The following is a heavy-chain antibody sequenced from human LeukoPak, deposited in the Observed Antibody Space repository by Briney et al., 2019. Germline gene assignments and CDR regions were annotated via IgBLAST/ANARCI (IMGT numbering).Heavy chain of an antibody. V-gene: IGHV3-23*01. J-gene: IGHJ4*02. D-gene: IGHD1-14*01. CDR3: ASRPRADMGPLDY. CDR2: ITVDGTRT. Sequence: GGSLRLSCAASGFTFSSRAMTWVRQAPGKGLEWVASITVDGTRTYYTDSVKGRFTISRDNSKNTLYLQINSLRADETAIYYCASRPRADMGPLDYWGQGTLVTVST. CDR1: GFTFSSRA.